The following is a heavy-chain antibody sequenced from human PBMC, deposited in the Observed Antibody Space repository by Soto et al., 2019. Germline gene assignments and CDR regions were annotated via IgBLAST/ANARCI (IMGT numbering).Heavy chain of an antibody. J-gene: IGHJ5*02. CDR3: ARDISGYSRVDP. CDR2: INHSGSA. D-gene: IGHD3-22*01. V-gene: IGHV4-34*01. CDR1: GGSFSDYI. Sequence: SETLSLTCDVYGGSFSDYIWTWIRQTPGKGLQWIGQINHSGSANYNPSLKSRVTISIDRSKNQFSLKLSSVTAADTAVYYCARDISGYSRVDPWGQGTLFTVSS.